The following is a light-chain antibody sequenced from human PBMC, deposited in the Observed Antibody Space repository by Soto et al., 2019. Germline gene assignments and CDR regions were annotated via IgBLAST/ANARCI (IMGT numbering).Light chain of an antibody. Sequence: QSVLTQPASVSGSPGQSITISCTGTSSDVGSYNLVSWYQQHPGKAPKLMIYEVSKRPSGVSNRFSGSKSGNTACLTISGLQAEDEADYYCCSYAGSSTPNWVFGGGTKLTVL. J-gene: IGLJ3*02. V-gene: IGLV2-23*02. CDR2: EVS. CDR3: CSYAGSSTPNWV. CDR1: SSDVGSYNL.